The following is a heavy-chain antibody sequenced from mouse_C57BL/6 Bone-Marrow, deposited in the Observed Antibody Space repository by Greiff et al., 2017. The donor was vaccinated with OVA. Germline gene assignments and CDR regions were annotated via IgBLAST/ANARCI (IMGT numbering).Heavy chain of an antibody. V-gene: IGHV1-81*01. D-gene: IGHD1-1*01. Sequence: VQLQQSGAELARPGASVKLSCKASGYTFTSYGISWVKQRTGQGLEWIGEIYPRSGNTYYNEKFKGKATLTADKSSSTAYMELRSLTSEDSAVYFCARSDYYGSSYGAMDYWGQGTSVTVSS. CDR1: GYTFTSYG. J-gene: IGHJ4*01. CDR3: ARSDYYGSSYGAMDY. CDR2: IYPRSGNT.